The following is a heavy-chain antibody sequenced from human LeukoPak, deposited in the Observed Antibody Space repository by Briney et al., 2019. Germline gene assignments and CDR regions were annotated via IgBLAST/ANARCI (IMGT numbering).Heavy chain of an antibody. V-gene: IGHV4-4*07. CDR1: GGSISSYY. CDR3: ARVHCSSTSCYYYMDV. D-gene: IGHD2-2*01. CDR2: IYTSGST. J-gene: IGHJ6*03. Sequence: PSETLSLTCTVSGGSISSYYWSWIRQPAGKGLEWIGRIYTSGSTNYNPSLKSRVTMSVDTSKNQFSLKLSSVTAADTAVYYCARVHCSSTSCYYYMDVWGKGTTVTVSS.